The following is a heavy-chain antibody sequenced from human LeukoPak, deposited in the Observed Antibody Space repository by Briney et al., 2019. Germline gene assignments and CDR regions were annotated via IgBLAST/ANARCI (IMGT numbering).Heavy chain of an antibody. J-gene: IGHJ4*02. CDR1: GGSISSGGYY. CDR2: IYYSGST. CDR3: ARGLGGPRCNGVCHTSMTFGY. Sequence: SETLSLTCTVSGGSISSGGYYWSWIRQHPGKGLEWIGYIYYSGSTNYNPSLKSRVTISVDTSKNQFSLKLSSVTAADTAVYYCARGLGGPRCNGVCHTSMTFGYWGQGTLVTVSS. V-gene: IGHV4-31*03. D-gene: IGHD2-8*01.